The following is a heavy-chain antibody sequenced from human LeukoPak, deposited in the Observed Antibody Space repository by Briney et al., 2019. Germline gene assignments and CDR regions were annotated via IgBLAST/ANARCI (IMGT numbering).Heavy chain of an antibody. J-gene: IGHJ6*02. Sequence: GGSLRLSCAASGFTVSSNYMSWVRQAPGKGLEWVSVIYSGGSTYYADSVKGRFTISRDNSKNTLYLQMNSLRAEDTAVYYCARDFRTGSGSYYNDWDYYYGMDVWGQGTTVTVSS. D-gene: IGHD3-10*01. CDR3: ARDFRTGSGSYYNDWDYYYGMDV. V-gene: IGHV3-66*01. CDR2: IYSGGST. CDR1: GFTVSSNY.